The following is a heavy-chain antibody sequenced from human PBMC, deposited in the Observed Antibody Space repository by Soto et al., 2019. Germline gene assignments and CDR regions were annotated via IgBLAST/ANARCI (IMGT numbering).Heavy chain of an antibody. D-gene: IGHD6-19*01. J-gene: IGHJ4*02. CDR1: GDSVSSNTAA. V-gene: IGHV6-1*01. Sequence: RSQTLSLTCAISGDSVSSNTAAWNWIRSSPSRGLEWLGRTYYRSNWRHDYAVSVKSRITVNPDTSKSHFSLQLNSVTPDDTAVYYCARGVAGSGFDLWGQGTLVTVSS. CDR3: ARGVAGSGFDL. CDR2: TYYRSNWRH.